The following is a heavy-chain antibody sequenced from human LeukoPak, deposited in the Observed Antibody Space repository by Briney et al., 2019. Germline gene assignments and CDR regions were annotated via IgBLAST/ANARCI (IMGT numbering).Heavy chain of an antibody. D-gene: IGHD3-16*01. J-gene: IGHJ4*02. Sequence: ASVKVSCKASGYTFTTYTMNWVRQAPGQGLEWMGWINTNTGNPTYAQGFTGRFVFALDKSVSTAYLHISSLKAEDTAVYYCARGITFGGVMGEFDQWGQGTLVTVSS. V-gene: IGHV7-4-1*02. CDR3: ARGITFGGVMGEFDQ. CDR2: INTNTGNP. CDR1: GYTFTTYT.